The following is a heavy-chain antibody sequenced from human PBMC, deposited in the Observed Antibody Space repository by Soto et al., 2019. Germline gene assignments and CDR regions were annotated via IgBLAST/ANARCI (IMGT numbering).Heavy chain of an antibody. V-gene: IGHV3-23*04. CDR1: GFTFNNHA. CDR3: ARDRLGFGDLDS. CDR2: VSSGGGAT. D-gene: IGHD3-10*01. Sequence: EVHLAVSGGRLVQPGGSLRLSCAASGFTFNNHAMTWVRQAPGKGLEWVATVSSGGGATYYADSVKGRFTVSRANSKNMVSLHMDSLRADDTARYYCARDRLGFGDLDSWGPGTLLTVSS. J-gene: IGHJ4*02.